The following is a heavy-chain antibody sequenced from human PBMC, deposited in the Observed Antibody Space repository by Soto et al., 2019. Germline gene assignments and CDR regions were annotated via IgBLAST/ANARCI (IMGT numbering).Heavy chain of an antibody. CDR3: AREQYYYDSSGYYYGGYSDI. CDR1: GFTVSSNY. CDR2: IYSGGST. D-gene: IGHD3-22*01. Sequence: EVQLVETGGGLIQPGGSLRLSCAASGFTVSSNYMSWVRQAPGKGLEWVSVIYSGGSTYYADSVKGRFTISRDNSKNTLYLQMNSLRAEDTAVYYCAREQYYYDSSGYYYGGYSDICGQGTMVTVSS. J-gene: IGHJ3*02. V-gene: IGHV3-53*02.